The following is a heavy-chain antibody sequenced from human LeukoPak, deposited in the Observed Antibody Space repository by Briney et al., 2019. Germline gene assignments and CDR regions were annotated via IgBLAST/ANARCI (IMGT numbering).Heavy chain of an antibody. J-gene: IGHJ4*02. CDR3: AKDLALLWFGELHY. D-gene: IGHD3-10*01. Sequence: PGGSLRLSCAASGFTFRSYGMHWVRQAPGKGLEWVAVISYDGSNKYYADSVKGRFTISRDNSKNTLYLQMNSLRAEDTAVYYCAKDLALLWFGELHYWGQGTLVTVSS. CDR1: GFTFRSYG. V-gene: IGHV3-30*18. CDR2: ISYDGSNK.